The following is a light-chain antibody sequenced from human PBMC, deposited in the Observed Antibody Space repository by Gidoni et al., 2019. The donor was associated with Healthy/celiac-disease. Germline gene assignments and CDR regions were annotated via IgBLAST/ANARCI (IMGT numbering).Light chain of an antibody. Sequence: QSALTQPASVSGSPGQSITISCTGTSSDVGSYNLLSWYQQHPGKAPTLMIYEVSQRPSGVSNRFSGSKSGNTASLTISGLQAEDEADYYCCSYAGSRVFGGGTKLTVL. CDR3: CSYAGSRV. CDR1: SSDVGSYNL. J-gene: IGLJ3*02. CDR2: EVS. V-gene: IGLV2-23*02.